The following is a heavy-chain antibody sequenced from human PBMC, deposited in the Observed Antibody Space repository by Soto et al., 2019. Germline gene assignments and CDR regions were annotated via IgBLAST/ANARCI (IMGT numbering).Heavy chain of an antibody. CDR2: IIPIFGTA. D-gene: IGHD1-26*01. J-gene: IGHJ6*02. Sequence: QVQLVQSGAEVKKPGSSVKVSCKASGGTFSSYAISWVRQAPGQGLEWMGGIIPIFGTANYAQKFQGRVTITADEYTSTPHTERSSLRSEDTAVYYCARPTIVGATTTYYYDYYGMDVWGQGTTVTVSS. V-gene: IGHV1-69*01. CDR1: GGTFSSYA. CDR3: ARPTIVGATTTYYYDYYGMDV.